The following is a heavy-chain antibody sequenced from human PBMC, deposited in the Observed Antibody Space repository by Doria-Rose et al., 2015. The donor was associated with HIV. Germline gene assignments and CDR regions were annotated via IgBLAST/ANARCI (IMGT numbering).Heavy chain of an antibody. CDR1: GYTFTSYN. CDR2: ISTYNGNT. CDR3: ARSGTNREFDQ. Sequence: VQKPGASVKVSCKASGYTFTSYNLNWIRQAPGQGLEWMRWISTYNGNTHYVQNFQGGVTMTRDTSTSTVYLELRSLRPDDTAMYYCARSGTNREFDQWGQGTLVTVSS. D-gene: IGHD1-26*01. J-gene: IGHJ4*02. V-gene: IGHV1-18*01.